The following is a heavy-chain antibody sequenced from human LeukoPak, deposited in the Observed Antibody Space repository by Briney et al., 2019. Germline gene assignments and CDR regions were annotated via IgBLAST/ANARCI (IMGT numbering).Heavy chain of an antibody. CDR3: ARDRSSGWDFDY. J-gene: IGHJ4*02. Sequence: SETLSLTCTVSGGSISSYYWSWIRQPPGKGLEWIGYIYYSGSTNYNPSLKNRGTISVDTSKDQFALKLSSVTAADTDVYYCARDRSSGWDFDYWGQGTRVTVSS. CDR2: IYYSGST. CDR1: GGSISSYY. V-gene: IGHV4-59*01. D-gene: IGHD6-19*01.